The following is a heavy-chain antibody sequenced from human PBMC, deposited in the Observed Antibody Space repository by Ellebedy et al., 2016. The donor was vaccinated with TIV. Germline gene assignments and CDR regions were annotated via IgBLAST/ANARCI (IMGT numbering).Heavy chain of an antibody. V-gene: IGHV3-7*01. Sequence: GESLKISXAASGFTFSSYWMSWVRQAPGKGLEWVANIKQDGSEKYYVDSVKGRFTISRDNAKNSLYLQMNSLRAEDTAVYYCVKSTEKTCSSTSCPENWGQGTLVTVSS. CDR3: VKSTEKTCSSTSCPEN. CDR2: IKQDGSEK. CDR1: GFTFSSYW. D-gene: IGHD2-2*01. J-gene: IGHJ4*02.